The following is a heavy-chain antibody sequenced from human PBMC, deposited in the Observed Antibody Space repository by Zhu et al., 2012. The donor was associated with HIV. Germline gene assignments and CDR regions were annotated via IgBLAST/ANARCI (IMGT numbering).Heavy chain of an antibody. CDR2: IYYSGST. CDR3: ARAVMGDSSGYYYTRFDP. V-gene: IGHV4-30-4*08. CDR1: GGSISSGDYY. D-gene: IGHD3-22*01. Sequence: QVQLQESGPGLVKPSQTLSLTCTVSGGSISSGDYYWSWIRQPPGKGLEWIGYIYYSGSTYYSPSLKSRVTISVDTSKNQFSLKLSSVTAADTAVYYCARAVMGDSSGYYYTRFDPWGQGTLVTVSS. J-gene: IGHJ5*02.